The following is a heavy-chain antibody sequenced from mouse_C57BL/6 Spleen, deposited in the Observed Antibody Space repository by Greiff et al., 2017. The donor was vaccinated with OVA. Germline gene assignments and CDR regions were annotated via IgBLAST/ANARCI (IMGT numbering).Heavy chain of an antibody. D-gene: IGHD2-3*01. CDR3: VRHDDGYPLYYAMDY. J-gene: IGHJ4*01. Sequence: EVKLMESGGGLVQPKGSLKLSCAASGFSFNTYAMNWVRQAPGKGLEWVARIRSKSNNYATYYADSVKDRFTISRDDSESMLYLQMNNLKTEDTAMYYCVRHDDGYPLYYAMDYWGQGTSVTVSS. CDR1: GFSFNTYA. V-gene: IGHV10-1*01. CDR2: IRSKSNNYAT.